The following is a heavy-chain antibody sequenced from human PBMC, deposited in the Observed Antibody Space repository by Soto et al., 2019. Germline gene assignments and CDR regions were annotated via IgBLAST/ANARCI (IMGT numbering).Heavy chain of an antibody. J-gene: IGHJ1*01. D-gene: IGHD3-22*01. CDR3: AGTSYDSSGYYQYFQH. CDR1: GGSISISSYY. Sequence: QLHLQESGPGLVKPSETLSLTCSVSGGSISISSYYWGWIRQSPGKGLEWIGSFYYSGSTYYNPSLKSRVTISVDTSKNQFSLKLNSVTAADTAVYYCAGTSYDSSGYYQYFQHWGQGTLVTVSS. V-gene: IGHV4-39*01. CDR2: FYYSGST.